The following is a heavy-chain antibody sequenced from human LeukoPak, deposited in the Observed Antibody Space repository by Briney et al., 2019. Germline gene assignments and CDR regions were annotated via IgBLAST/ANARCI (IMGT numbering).Heavy chain of an antibody. V-gene: IGHV3-7*01. J-gene: IGHJ4*02. CDR1: GFTFSSYW. CDR2: INQDGSVK. CDR3: ARDDIEDYYGSCFDY. Sequence: PGGSLRLSCSASGFTFSSYWMSWVRQAPGKGLEWVANINQDGSVKYHVDSVKGRFTISRDNARNSLYLQMNSLRAEDTAVYYCARDDIEDYYGSCFDYWGQGTLVTVSS. D-gene: IGHD3-10*01.